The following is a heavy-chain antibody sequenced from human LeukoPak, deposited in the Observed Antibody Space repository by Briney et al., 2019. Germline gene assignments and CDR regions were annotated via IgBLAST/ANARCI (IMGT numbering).Heavy chain of an antibody. V-gene: IGHV3-11*06. D-gene: IGHD3-22*01. CDR1: GFTFSDYY. CDR3: ARVPGYDSSGYFDY. CDR2: ISSSSSYT. Sequence: GGSLRLSCAASGFTFSDYYMSWIRQAPGKGLEWVSYISSSSSYTNYADSVKGRFTISRDNSKNTLYLRMNSLRTEDTAVYYCARVPGYDSSGYFDYWGQGTLVTVSS. J-gene: IGHJ4*02.